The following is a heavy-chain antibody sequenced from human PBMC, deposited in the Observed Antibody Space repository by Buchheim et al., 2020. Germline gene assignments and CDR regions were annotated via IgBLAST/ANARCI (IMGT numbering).Heavy chain of an antibody. J-gene: IGHJ6*02. CDR2: ISYDGSNK. CDR3: ARESQKTKTYPSKNYDFWSGYTGLGPMDV. V-gene: IGHV3-30*04. Sequence: QVQLVESGGGVVQPGRSLRLSCAASGFTFSSYAMHWVRQAPGKGLEWVAVISYDGSNKYYADSVKGRFTISRDNSKNTLYLQMNSLRAEDTAVYYCARESQKTKTYPSKNYDFWSGYTGLGPMDVWGQGTT. CDR1: GFTFSSYA. D-gene: IGHD3-3*01.